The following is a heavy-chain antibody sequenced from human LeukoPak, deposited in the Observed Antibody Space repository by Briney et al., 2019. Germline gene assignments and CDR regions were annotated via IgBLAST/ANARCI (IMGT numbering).Heavy chain of an antibody. CDR1: GGTFSSYA. D-gene: IGHD6-19*01. V-gene: IGHV1-69*13. Sequence: SVKVSCKASGGTFSSYAISWVRQAPGQGPEWMGGIIPIFGTANYAQKFQGRVTITADESTSTAYMELSSLRSEDTAVYYCARDAPGIAVAGSYWGQGTLVTVSS. J-gene: IGHJ4*02. CDR2: IIPIFGTA. CDR3: ARDAPGIAVAGSY.